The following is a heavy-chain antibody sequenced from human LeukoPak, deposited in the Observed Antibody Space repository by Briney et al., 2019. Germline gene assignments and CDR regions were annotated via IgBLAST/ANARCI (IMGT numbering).Heavy chain of an antibody. J-gene: IGHJ4*02. V-gene: IGHV4-34*01. Sequence: PSETLSLTCAVYGGSFSGYYWSWIRQPPGKGLEWIGEINHSGSTNYNPSLKSRVTISVDTSKNQFSLKLSSVTAADTAVYYCARAWGTFDYWGQGTLVTVSS. CDR2: INHSGST. D-gene: IGHD3-16*01. CDR3: ARAWGTFDY. CDR1: GGSFSGYY.